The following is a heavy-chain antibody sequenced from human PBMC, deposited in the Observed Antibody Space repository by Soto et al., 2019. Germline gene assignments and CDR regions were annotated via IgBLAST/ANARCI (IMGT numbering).Heavy chain of an antibody. J-gene: IGHJ4*02. CDR1: GGPIISRGCR. Sequence: PSQPMSHPYTVAGGPIISRGCRWSWIRQPPGKGLEWIGYIFNIGSTYYNPSLKSRVTISVDRSKNQFSLKLSSVTAAVMAVYYCVSGLVTTLQYWGQGTLVTVSS. CDR2: IFNIGST. V-gene: IGHV4-30-2*01. CDR3: VSGLVTTLQY. D-gene: IGHD4-17*01.